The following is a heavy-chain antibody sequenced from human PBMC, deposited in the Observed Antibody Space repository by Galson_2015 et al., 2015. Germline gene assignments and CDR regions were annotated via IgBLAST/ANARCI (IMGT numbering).Heavy chain of an antibody. D-gene: IGHD3-16*01. CDR1: GFTFSRCV. J-gene: IGHJ4*02. V-gene: IGHV3-23*01. CDR3: LQGGWGTRFDS. CDR2: IRGSGIKWFYSINGHGGAT. Sequence: SLKLSCAATGFTFSRCVIAWVRQSAGKGLEWISSIRGSGIKWFYSINGHGGATYYADFVKGRFSISRDNSKYTLYLQVSSLRADDTAVYYCLQGGWGTRFDSWGQGTLVTVSS.